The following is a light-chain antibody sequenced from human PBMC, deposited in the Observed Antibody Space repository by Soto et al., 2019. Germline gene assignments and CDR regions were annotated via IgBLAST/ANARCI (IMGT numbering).Light chain of an antibody. J-gene: IGKJ4*02. CDR2: AAS. V-gene: IGKV1-27*01. CDR3: QKYNSATLT. Sequence: DIQMTQSPSSLSASVGDRVTITCRARLPISNYLACYQQKPGKIPNLLIYAASTLQAGVPSRFSGSGSGKDFTRTISRLQPEDGAAYYCQKYNSATLTFGGGTKVEIK. CDR1: LPISNY.